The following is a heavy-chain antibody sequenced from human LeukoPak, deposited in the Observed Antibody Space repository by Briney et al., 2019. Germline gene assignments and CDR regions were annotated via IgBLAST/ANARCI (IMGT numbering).Heavy chain of an antibody. CDR2: ISGSGDGT. D-gene: IGHD6-19*01. CDR1: GFTFDNYA. J-gene: IGHJ6*02. Sequence: PGGSLRLSCTASGFTFDNYAMIWVRQASGKGLEWVSVISGSGDGTDSADSVKGRFTISRDNSKNTLYLQMDSLRAEDTAVYYCARDGPYSSGWSYYYYGMDVWGQGTTVTVSS. CDR3: ARDGPYSSGWSYYYYGMDV. V-gene: IGHV3-23*01.